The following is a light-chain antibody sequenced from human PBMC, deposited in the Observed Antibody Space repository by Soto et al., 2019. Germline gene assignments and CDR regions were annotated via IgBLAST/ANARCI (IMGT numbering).Light chain of an antibody. CDR1: QSVSCSY. V-gene: IGKV3-20*01. CDR3: QQYGGSPIT. CDR2: GAS. Sequence: VLPQSPGTVSLSPGERATLSCRASQSVSCSYLAWYQHKPGQAPRLLIYGASIRATDIPDRFSGSGSGTDFTLTITRLEPEDFALYYCQQYGGSPITFGLGTRPEI. J-gene: IGKJ5*01.